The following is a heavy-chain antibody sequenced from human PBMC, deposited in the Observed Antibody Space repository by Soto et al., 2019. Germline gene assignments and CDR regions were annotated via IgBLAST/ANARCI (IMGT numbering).Heavy chain of an antibody. CDR1: VSTFIREA. Sequence: PVVSRILACSSSVSTFIREALEWVRQAAVKWLEWVSGISASGGSTYYATFVKGRITISRDNPTSTLYLQMNSLRVDDTGAYYSARDRGTTGMPEYYYGMDAWGRGTPVTVSS. CDR2: ISASGGST. V-gene: IGHV3-23*01. CDR3: ARDRGTTGMPEYYYGMDA. D-gene: IGHD1-1*01. J-gene: IGHJ6*02.